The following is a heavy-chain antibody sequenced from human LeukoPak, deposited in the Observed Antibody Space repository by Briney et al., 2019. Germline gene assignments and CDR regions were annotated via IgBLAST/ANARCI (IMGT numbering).Heavy chain of an antibody. CDR2: ISSSSSYI. D-gene: IGHD3-22*01. Sequence: GGSLRLSCAASGFTFSRYSMNWVRQAPGKGLEWVSSISSSSSYIYYADSVKGRFTISRDNAKNSLYLQMNSLRAEDTAVYYCARDPGYYYDSSGYYVDYWGQGTLVTVSS. V-gene: IGHV3-21*01. CDR1: GFTFSRYS. CDR3: ARDPGYYYDSSGYYVDY. J-gene: IGHJ4*02.